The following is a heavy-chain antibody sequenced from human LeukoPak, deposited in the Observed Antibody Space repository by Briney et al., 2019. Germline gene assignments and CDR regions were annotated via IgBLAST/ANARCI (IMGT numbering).Heavy chain of an antibody. CDR3: ARGQATVTRN. D-gene: IGHD4-11*01. CDR1: GGSFSGYY. Sequence: SETLSLTCAVYGGSFSGYYWSWIRQPPGKGLEWIGEINHSGSTNYNPSLKSRVTISVDTSKNRFSLKLSSVTAADTAVYYCARGQATVTRNWGQGTLVTVSS. V-gene: IGHV4-34*01. J-gene: IGHJ4*02. CDR2: INHSGST.